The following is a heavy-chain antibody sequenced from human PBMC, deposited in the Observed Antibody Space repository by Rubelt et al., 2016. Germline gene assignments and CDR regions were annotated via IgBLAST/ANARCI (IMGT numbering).Heavy chain of an antibody. D-gene: IGHD3-16*01. CDR2: INPSGGST. V-gene: IGHV1-46*01. CDR3: ARDKGGVVHDWFDP. CDR1: GYTFTSYG. Sequence: QVQLVQSGAEVKKPGASVKVSCKASGYTFTSYGISWVRQAPGKGLEWMGIINPSGGSTSYAQKFQGRVTMTRDTSTSTVYMELSSLRSEDTAVYYCARDKGGVVHDWFDPWGQGTLVTVSS. J-gene: IGHJ5*02.